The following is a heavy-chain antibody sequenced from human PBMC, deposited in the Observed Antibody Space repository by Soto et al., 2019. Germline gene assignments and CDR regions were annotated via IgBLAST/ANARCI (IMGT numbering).Heavy chain of an antibody. Sequence: QVQLVQSGAEVKKPGASVKVSCKTSGYTFAAYYIHWIRQAPGQGLEWMGWINPTSGGTVYAQNFQEGVTMTRDTSISTAYMELRRLNSDDTAVYYCARDPDYGDYWGYFFDSWGQGTPVTVSS. CDR2: INPTSGGT. V-gene: IGHV1-2*02. CDR3: ARDPDYGDYWGYFFDS. D-gene: IGHD4-17*01. J-gene: IGHJ4*02. CDR1: GYTFAAYY.